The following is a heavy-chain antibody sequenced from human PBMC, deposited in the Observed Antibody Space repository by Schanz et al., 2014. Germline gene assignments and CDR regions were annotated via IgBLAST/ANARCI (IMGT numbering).Heavy chain of an antibody. Sequence: QVQLVQSGAEVKKPGASVNISCKASGYTFTTYALNWVRQAPGQGLEWMGRISPNSGDTHSAQKFQGRVTMTWDRCIITSNMELSRLRSYDTAVYYCARENKDYDSILNKFVHYGLDLWGQGTTVTVSS. D-gene: IGHD3-3*02. J-gene: IGHJ6*02. CDR2: ISPNSGDT. V-gene: IGHV1-2*06. CDR1: GYTFTTYA. CDR3: ARENKDYDSILNKFVHYGLDL.